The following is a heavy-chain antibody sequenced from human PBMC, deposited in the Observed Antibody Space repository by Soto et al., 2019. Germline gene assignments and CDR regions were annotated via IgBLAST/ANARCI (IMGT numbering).Heavy chain of an antibody. CDR1: GYTLTELS. Sequence: GASVKVSCKVSGYTLTELSMHWVRQAPGKGLEWMGGFDPEDGETIYAQKFQGRVTMTEDTSTDTAYMELSSLRSEDTAVYYCATVFGRRFLEWLYFDYWGQGTLVTVS. CDR3: ATVFGRRFLEWLYFDY. J-gene: IGHJ4*02. D-gene: IGHD3-3*01. CDR2: FDPEDGET. V-gene: IGHV1-24*01.